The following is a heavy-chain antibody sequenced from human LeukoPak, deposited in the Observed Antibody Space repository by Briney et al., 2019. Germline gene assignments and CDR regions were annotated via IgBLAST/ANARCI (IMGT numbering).Heavy chain of an antibody. Sequence: GGSLRLSCAASGFTFSTYSMNWVRQAPGKGLEWVSSISSSGSFIYYADSVKGRLTISRDNARNSLYLQMNSLRAEDTAVYYCVRGSGNDYWGQGTLVTVSS. CDR3: VRGSGNDY. CDR1: GFTFSTYS. J-gene: IGHJ4*02. CDR2: ISSSGSFI. V-gene: IGHV3-21*01.